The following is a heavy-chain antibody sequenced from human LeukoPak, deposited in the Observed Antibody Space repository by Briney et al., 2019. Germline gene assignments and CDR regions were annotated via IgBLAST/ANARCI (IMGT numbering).Heavy chain of an antibody. CDR1: GYTLTELS. J-gene: IGHJ5*02. D-gene: IGHD3-3*01. CDR3: ATDRTDDALYYDFWSGYLNL. V-gene: IGHV1-24*01. CDR2: FDPEDGET. Sequence: ASVKVSCKVSGYTLTELSMHWVRQAPGKGLEWMGGFDPEDGETIYAQKFQGRVTMTEDTSTDTAYMELSSLRSEDTAVYYCATDRTDDALYYDFWSGYLNLCGQGTLVTVSS.